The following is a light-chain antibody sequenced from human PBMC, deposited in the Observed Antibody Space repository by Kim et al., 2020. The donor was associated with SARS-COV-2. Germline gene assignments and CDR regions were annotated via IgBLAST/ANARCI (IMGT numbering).Light chain of an antibody. CDR1: TGAVTSGHY. CDR3: SLFSDGGSV. Sequence: PGGTVTLTCDSSTGAVTSGHYIYWFQQKPGQAPRTLIYDISKRHSWTPARFSGSLLGGKAALTLSGAQPEDEADFYCSLFSDGGSVFGGGTKLTVL. CDR2: DIS. V-gene: IGLV7-46*01. J-gene: IGLJ2*01.